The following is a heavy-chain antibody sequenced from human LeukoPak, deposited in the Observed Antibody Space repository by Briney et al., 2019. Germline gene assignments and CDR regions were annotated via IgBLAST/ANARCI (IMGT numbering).Heavy chain of an antibody. Sequence: PGRSLRLSCAASGFTINAYAIHWVRQAPGKGLEWVSGIDWKNADMGYVNSVKGRFTSSRDNAKNSLYLQMDSLKPEDTAIYYCARAQKQWFYHAFGVWGRGTLVTVSS. CDR1: GFTINAYA. J-gene: IGHJ3*01. D-gene: IGHD3-22*01. CDR2: IDWKNADM. CDR3: ARAQKQWFYHAFGV. V-gene: IGHV3-9*01.